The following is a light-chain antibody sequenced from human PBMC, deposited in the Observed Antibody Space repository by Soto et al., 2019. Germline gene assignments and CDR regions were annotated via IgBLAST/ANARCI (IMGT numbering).Light chain of an antibody. CDR3: QHYNRYSGT. J-gene: IGKJ1*01. V-gene: IGKV1-5*01. Sequence: DIQLTQSPFILSASVGDSITISCRASQSIGNSLAWYQQKPGIAPKVLIYAGSSLDSGVPSRFSASGFGTDFTLRVNSLQPDDFATYYCQHYNRYSGTFGQGTKVEV. CDR2: AGS. CDR1: QSIGNS.